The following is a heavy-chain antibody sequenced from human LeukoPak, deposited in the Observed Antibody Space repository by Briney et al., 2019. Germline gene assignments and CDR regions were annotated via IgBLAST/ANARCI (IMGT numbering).Heavy chain of an antibody. D-gene: IGHD3-16*01. V-gene: IGHV4-34*01. CDR1: GGSFSGYY. CDR2: INHSGST. Sequence: SETLSLTCAVYGGSFSGYYWSWIRQLPGKGLEWIGEINHSGSTNYNPSLKSRVTISVDTSKNQFSLKLSSVTAADTAVYYCARSRLRSMIYWGQGTLVTVSS. CDR3: ARSRLRSMIY. J-gene: IGHJ4*02.